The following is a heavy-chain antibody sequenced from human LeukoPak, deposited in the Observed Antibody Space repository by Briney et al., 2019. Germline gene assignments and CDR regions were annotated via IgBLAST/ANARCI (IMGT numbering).Heavy chain of an antibody. CDR2: INHSGST. Sequence: SETLSLTCAVYGGSFSDYYWSWIRQPPGKGLEWIGEINHSGSTNYNPSLKSRVTISVGTSKNQFSLKLSSVTAADTAVYYCARHYGSGDWGQGTLVTVSS. CDR1: GGSFSDYY. CDR3: ARHYGSGD. V-gene: IGHV4-34*01. D-gene: IGHD3-10*01. J-gene: IGHJ4*02.